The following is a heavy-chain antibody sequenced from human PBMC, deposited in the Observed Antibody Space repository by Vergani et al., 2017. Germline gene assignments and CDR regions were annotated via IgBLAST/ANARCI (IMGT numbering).Heavy chain of an antibody. J-gene: IGHJ5*02. CDR2: ISFDGDKT. Sequence: QVQLVQSGGGVVQPGRSLKLSCVASEFTLGSYVMHWVRQVPGRGLEWVAFISFDGDKTYYRDSVRGRFTISRDNSKNTLFLQMKRLRADETAVYYCARGAFYFYDKTGYQRGGWFGPWGQGTLVSVSS. CDR1: EFTLGSYV. CDR3: ARGAFYFYDKTGYQRGGWFGP. V-gene: IGHV3-30-3*01. D-gene: IGHD3-9*01.